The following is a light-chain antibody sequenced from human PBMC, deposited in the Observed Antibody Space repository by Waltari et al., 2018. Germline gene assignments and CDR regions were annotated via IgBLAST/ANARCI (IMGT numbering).Light chain of an antibody. Sequence: EIVLTQSPATMSVSPGEGATLSCMVSQSVGRSLAWIQQKPGQAPSLVIYDASFRATGIPTRFSGSGSGTDFTLTISSLEAEDFAIYYCQQRSVWPPTFGRGTKLEI. V-gene: IGKV3-11*01. CDR2: DAS. CDR1: QSVGRS. J-gene: IGKJ2*01. CDR3: QQRSVWPPT.